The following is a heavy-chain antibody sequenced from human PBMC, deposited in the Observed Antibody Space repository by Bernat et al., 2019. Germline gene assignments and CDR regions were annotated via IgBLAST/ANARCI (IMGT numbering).Heavy chain of an antibody. V-gene: IGHV3-23*01. CDR3: AKCPIRPTEFDY. CDR1: GFTFSSYA. J-gene: IGHJ4*02. Sequence: EVQLLESGGGLVQPGGSLRLSCAASGFTFSSYAMSWVRQAPGKGLEWVSAISGGGGSTYYADSVKGRFTISRDNAKNTLYLQMNSLRAEDTAVYYCAKCPIRPTEFDYWGQGTLVTVSS. CDR2: ISGGGGST.